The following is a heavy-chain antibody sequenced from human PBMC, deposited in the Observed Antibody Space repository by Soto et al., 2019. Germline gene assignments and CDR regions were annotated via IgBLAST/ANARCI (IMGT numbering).Heavy chain of an antibody. CDR3: ARLGWHGYKSSYYFDY. CDR1: GGTFSSYA. D-gene: IGHD5-12*01. J-gene: IGHJ4*02. V-gene: IGHV1-69*01. Sequence: QVQLVQSGAEVKKPGSSVKVSCKASGGTFSSYAISWVRQAPGQGLEWMGGIIPIFGTANYAQKCQGRVTITADESTSTAYMELSSLRSEDTAVYYCARLGWHGYKSSYYFDYWGQGTLVTVSS. CDR2: IIPIFGTA.